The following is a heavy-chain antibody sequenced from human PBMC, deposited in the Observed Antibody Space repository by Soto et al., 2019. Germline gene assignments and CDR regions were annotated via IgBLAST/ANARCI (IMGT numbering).Heavy chain of an antibody. J-gene: IGHJ5*01. CDR3: AHRHPVAVGTDRYCFGS. CDR1: GFALSTRGVG. V-gene: IGHV2-5*01. Sequence: QITLKESGPTLVKPTQTLTLTCTCSGFALSTRGVGVGWIRQPPGKALEWLALIYWHDEKRYKPSLKSRRTITKDTSKNQVVLTLTNVDPVDTGTYYCAHRHPVAVGTDRYCFGSWGQGSLVTVSS. CDR2: IYWHDEK. D-gene: IGHD6-13*01.